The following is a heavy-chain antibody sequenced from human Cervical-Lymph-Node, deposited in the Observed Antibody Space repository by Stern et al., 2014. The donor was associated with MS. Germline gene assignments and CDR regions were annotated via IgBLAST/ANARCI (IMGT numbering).Heavy chain of an antibody. CDR1: GFTFGTFG. CDR3: ARDYYDASGYDY. D-gene: IGHD3-22*01. CDR2: IYYDGSGK. Sequence: VQLLESGGGVVQPGRSLRLSCAASGFTFGTFGMHWVRQAPGKGLEWVALIYYDGSGKYYAESVKGRFTISRDNSKSAMYLQMNNLRVEDTAVYYCARDYYDASGYDYWGQGMLVTVSS. V-gene: IGHV3-33*01. J-gene: IGHJ4*02.